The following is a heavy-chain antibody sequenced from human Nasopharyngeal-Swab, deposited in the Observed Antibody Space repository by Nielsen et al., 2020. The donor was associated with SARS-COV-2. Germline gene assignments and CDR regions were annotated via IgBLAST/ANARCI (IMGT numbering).Heavy chain of an antibody. D-gene: IGHD1-26*01. Sequence: GESLKISCNGSVYRFTSYWIGWVRQMPGKGLEWMGIIYPGDSETRYSPSFQGQVTISADKSISTAYLQWSSLKASDTAVYYCARPLWSYADHFDYWGQGTLVTVSS. J-gene: IGHJ4*02. CDR2: IYPGDSET. CDR1: VYRFTSYW. V-gene: IGHV5-51*01. CDR3: ARPLWSYADHFDY.